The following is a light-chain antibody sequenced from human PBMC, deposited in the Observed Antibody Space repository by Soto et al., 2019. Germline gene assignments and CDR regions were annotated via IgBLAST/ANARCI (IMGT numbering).Light chain of an antibody. CDR3: SSYAGSNTP. CDR1: SSDVGGYNY. Sequence: QSALTQPPSASGSPGQSVTISCTGTSSDVGGYNYVSWYQQHPGKAPKLIIYEVSKRPSGVPDRCSGSKSGNTASLIVSGLQAEDEADYYCSSYAGSNTPFGGGTKLTVL. J-gene: IGLJ2*01. V-gene: IGLV2-8*01. CDR2: EVS.